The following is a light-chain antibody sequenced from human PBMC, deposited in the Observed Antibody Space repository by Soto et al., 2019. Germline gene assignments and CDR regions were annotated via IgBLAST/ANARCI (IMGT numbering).Light chain of an antibody. CDR1: QSVSDN. J-gene: IGKJ2*01. CDR2: GAS. Sequence: EIVMTQSPATLSVSPGERATLSCRASQSVSDNLAWYQQKAGQAPRLLIYGASTRATGIPATFSGSGSGTDFTLTISSLQSEDFAVYDCQQYNNWPYTFGQGRKLDSK. CDR3: QQYNNWPYT. V-gene: IGKV3-15*01.